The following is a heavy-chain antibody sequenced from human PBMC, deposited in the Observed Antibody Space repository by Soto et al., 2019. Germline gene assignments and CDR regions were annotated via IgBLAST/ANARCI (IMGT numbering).Heavy chain of an antibody. CDR1: GYSFTSFW. CDR2: IDPRDSHT. CDR3: ARHTRKGGPSYYFDY. V-gene: IGHV5-10-1*01. J-gene: IGHJ4*02. D-gene: IGHD1-1*01. Sequence: GESLKTSCKGPGYSFTSFWIGWVRPMPGKGLEWMGSIDPRDSHTNYSPSFQGHISVSSDKSTVTAYQQCSSPKASDTAMYYCARHTRKGGPSYYFDYWGQGTLVTVSS.